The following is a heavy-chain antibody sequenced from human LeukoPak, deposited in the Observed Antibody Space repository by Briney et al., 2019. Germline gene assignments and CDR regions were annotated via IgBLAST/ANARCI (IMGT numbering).Heavy chain of an antibody. D-gene: IGHD7-27*01. J-gene: IGHJ4*02. CDR3: AKEGGLWVSAHWGDS. CDR2: ITTGVGNT. CDR1: GFTFSNYA. V-gene: IGHV3-23*01. Sequence: QPRGSLRLSCAASGFTFSNYAMTWVRQAPGKGLKWVSTITTGVGNTYYADSVKGRFTVSRDDSKNTLDLQMNSLSAEATAVYYCAKEGGLWVSAHWGDSWGRGPLVTVSS.